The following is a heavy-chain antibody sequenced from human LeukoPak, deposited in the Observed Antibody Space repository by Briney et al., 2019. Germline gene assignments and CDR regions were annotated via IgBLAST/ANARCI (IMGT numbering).Heavy chain of an antibody. J-gene: IGHJ4*02. CDR3: AKDQLRGDYALNYYFDY. V-gene: IGHV3-23*01. Sequence: PSETLSLTCTVSGGSISSYYWSWVRQALGKGLEWVSAISGSGGSTYYADSVKGRFTISRDNSKNTLYLQMNSLRAEDTAVYYCAKDQLRGDYALNYYFDYWGQGTLVTVSS. D-gene: IGHD4-17*01. CDR1: GGSISSYY. CDR2: ISGSGGST.